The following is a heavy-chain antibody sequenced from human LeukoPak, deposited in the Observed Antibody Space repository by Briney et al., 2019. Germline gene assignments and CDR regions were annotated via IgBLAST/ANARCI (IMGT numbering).Heavy chain of an antibody. CDR2: INPSGGST. CDR3: ARALIVGGSFDY. CDR1: GYTFTSYY. V-gene: IGHV1-46*01. J-gene: IGHJ4*02. D-gene: IGHD2-15*01. Sequence: ASVKVSCKASGYTFTSYYMHWVRQAPGQGLEWMGIINPSGGSTSHAQKFQGRVTMTRDTSTSTVYMELSSLRSEDTAVYYCARALIVGGSFDYWGQGTLVTVSS.